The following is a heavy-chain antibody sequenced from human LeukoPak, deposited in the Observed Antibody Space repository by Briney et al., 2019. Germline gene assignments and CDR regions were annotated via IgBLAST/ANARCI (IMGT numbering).Heavy chain of an antibody. CDR1: GFTFSSYG. Sequence: GRSLRLSCAASGFTFSSYGMHWVRQAPGKGLEWVAVIWYDGSNKYYADSVKGRFTISRDNSKNTLYLQMSSLRAEDTAVYYCARDPGYSSGWYGAFDIWGQGTMVTVSS. V-gene: IGHV3-33*01. CDR2: IWYDGSNK. CDR3: ARDPGYSSGWYGAFDI. D-gene: IGHD6-19*01. J-gene: IGHJ3*02.